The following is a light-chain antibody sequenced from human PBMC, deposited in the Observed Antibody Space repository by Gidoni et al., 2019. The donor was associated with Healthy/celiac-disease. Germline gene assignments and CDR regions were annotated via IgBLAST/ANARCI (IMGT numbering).Light chain of an antibody. J-gene: IGKJ4*01. CDR2: LGS. CDR1: QSLLHSNGYNY. Sequence: DLVMTQSTLSLPVTPGEPASIACRSSQSLLHSNGYNYLDWYLQKPGQSPQLLIYLGSNRASGVPDRFSGSGSDTDFTLKISRVEAEDVGVYYCMQALQTPSFXGXTKVEIK. V-gene: IGKV2-28*01. CDR3: MQALQTPS.